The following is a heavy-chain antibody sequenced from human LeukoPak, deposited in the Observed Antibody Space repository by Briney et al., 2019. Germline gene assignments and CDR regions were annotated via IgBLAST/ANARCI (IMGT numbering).Heavy chain of an antibody. CDR2: ISGSGGST. D-gene: IGHD1-26*01. CDR1: GFTFSKYA. Sequence: GGSLRLSCAASGFTFSKYAMSWVRQAPGEGLEWVSAISGSGGSTYYADSVKGRFTISRDNPKNTLSLQMNSLRAEDTAVYYCAKSVGATSLYAFDIWGQGTMVTVSS. V-gene: IGHV3-23*01. J-gene: IGHJ3*02. CDR3: AKSVGATSLYAFDI.